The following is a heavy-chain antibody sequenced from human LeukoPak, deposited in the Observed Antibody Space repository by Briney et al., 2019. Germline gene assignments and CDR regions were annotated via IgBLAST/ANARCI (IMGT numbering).Heavy chain of an antibody. Sequence: GGSLRLSCAASGFTFSDYYMSWIRQAQGKGLEWVSYISSSGSTIYYADSVKGRFTISRDNAKNSLYLQMNSLRAEDTAVYYCARAHYYDSSGYPNPFDYWGQGTLVTVSS. J-gene: IGHJ4*02. CDR1: GFTFSDYY. V-gene: IGHV3-11*04. CDR2: ISSSGSTI. D-gene: IGHD3-22*01. CDR3: ARAHYYDSSGYPNPFDY.